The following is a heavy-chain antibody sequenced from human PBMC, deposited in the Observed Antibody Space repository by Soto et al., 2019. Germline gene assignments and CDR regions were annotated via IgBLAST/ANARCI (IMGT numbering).Heavy chain of an antibody. CDR1: GFTFSSYA. V-gene: IGHV3-30-3*01. CDR2: ISYDGSNK. J-gene: IGHJ1*01. CDR3: ARKYHYDSSGYYYAEYFQH. D-gene: IGHD3-22*01. Sequence: PGGSLRLSCAASGFTFSSYAIHWVRQAPGKGLEWVAVISYDGSNKYYADSVKGRFTISRDNSKNTLYLQMNSLRAEDTAVYYCARKYHYDSSGYYYAEYFQHWGQGTLVTVSS.